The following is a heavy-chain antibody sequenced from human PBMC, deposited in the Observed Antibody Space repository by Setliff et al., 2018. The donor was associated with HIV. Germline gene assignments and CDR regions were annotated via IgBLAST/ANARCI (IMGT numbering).Heavy chain of an antibody. V-gene: IGHV4-39*07. CDR1: GGSIRSRDHY. Sequence: PSETLSLTCTVSGGSIRSRDHYWGWIRQPPGKGLEWIGHIYYSGTTYYNPSLKSRVTISVDTSKNQFSLKLSSLTAADTAVYYCARDDGEGGGLWFGERNGMDVWGQGTTVTVSS. CDR2: IYYSGTT. D-gene: IGHD3-10*01. J-gene: IGHJ6*02. CDR3: ARDDGEGGGLWFGERNGMDV.